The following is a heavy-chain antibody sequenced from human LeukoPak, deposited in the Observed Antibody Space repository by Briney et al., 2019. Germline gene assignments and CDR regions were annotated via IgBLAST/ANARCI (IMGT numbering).Heavy chain of an antibody. CDR3: ARHGPVVTATDAFDL. D-gene: IGHD2-21*02. J-gene: IGHJ3*01. CDR2: IYTSGST. CDR1: GNSISSGDNY. Sequence: PSQTLSLTCTVSGNSISSGDNYWSWIRQPAGKGLEWIGRIYTSGSTNYNPSLKSRVTIFVDTSKNQLSLRLSAVTAADTAVYYCARHGPVVTATDAFDLWGQGTMVTVSS. V-gene: IGHV4-61*02.